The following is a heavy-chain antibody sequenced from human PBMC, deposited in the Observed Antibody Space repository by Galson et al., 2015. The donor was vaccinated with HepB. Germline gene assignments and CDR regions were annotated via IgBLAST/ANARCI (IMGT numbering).Heavy chain of an antibody. CDR1: GYTFTSSA. D-gene: IGHD3-22*01. V-gene: IGHV1-18*04. CDR3: AELGYYDSRAQSGD. J-gene: IGHJ4*02. Sequence: SVKVSCKASGYTFTSSAISWVRQAPGQGLEWLGWISADNGNTNYGQKFQGSVTMTRDKSTSTAYMELRSLRSDDTAVYYCAELGYYDSRAQSGDWGQGTPVSVSS. CDR2: ISADNGNT.